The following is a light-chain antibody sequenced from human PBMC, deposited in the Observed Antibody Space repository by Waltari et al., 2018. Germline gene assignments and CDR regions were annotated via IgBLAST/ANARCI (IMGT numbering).Light chain of an antibody. CDR3: QQSYSTPGT. CDR1: PSISTY. CDR2: AAS. J-gene: IGKJ1*01. Sequence: DIQMTQSPSSLSASVGDRVTITCRASPSISTYLNWYQQKPGKAPKLLIYAASSLQSGVPARFSGSGSGTDLTLTINSLQPEDFATYYCQQSYSTPGTFGQGTKVEIK. V-gene: IGKV1-39*01.